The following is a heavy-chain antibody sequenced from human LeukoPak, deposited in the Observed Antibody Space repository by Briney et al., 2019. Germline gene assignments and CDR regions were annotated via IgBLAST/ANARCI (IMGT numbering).Heavy chain of an antibody. D-gene: IGHD6-13*01. CDR2: INSNGSIT. CDR1: GVTFTNYW. J-gene: IGHJ4*02. CDR3: TRGWQSDC. Sequence: PRGSLRLSCAASGVTFTNYWMHWVRQAPGKGLVWVSRINSNGSITSYADSVKGRFSISTDNAKNTRYLQMNSLRAEDTAVYYCTRGWQSDCWGQGTLVSVSS. V-gene: IGHV3-74*01.